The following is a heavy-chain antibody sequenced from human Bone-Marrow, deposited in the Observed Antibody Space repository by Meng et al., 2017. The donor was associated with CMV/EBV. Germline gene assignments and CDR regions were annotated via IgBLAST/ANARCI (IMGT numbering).Heavy chain of an antibody. CDR3: ARVTGSGSNDY. J-gene: IGHJ4*02. D-gene: IGHD3-10*01. CDR1: GFTFSSYA. CDR2: ISYDGSNK. V-gene: IGHV3-30*04. Sequence: GESLKISCAASGFTFSSYAMHWVRQAPGKGLEWVAVISYDGSNKYYADSVKGRFTVSRDNSKNTLYLQMNSLRAEDTAVYYCARVTGSGSNDYWGQGTRVTVSS.